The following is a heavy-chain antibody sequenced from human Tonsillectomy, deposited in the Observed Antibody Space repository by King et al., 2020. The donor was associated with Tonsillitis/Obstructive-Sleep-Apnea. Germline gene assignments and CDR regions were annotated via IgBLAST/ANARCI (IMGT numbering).Heavy chain of an antibody. J-gene: IGHJ4*02. CDR1: GYTFTSYA. V-gene: IGHV7-4-1*02. CDR3: ARRYCSGGSCYLYYFDY. D-gene: IGHD2-15*01. CDR2: INTNTGNP. Sequence: QLVQSGSESKKPGASVKVSCKASGYTFTSYAMNWVRQAPGQGLEWMGWINTNTGNPTYAQGFTGRFVFSLDTSVSTAYLQLSSLKAEDTAVYYCARRYCSGGSCYLYYFDYWGQGTLVTVSS.